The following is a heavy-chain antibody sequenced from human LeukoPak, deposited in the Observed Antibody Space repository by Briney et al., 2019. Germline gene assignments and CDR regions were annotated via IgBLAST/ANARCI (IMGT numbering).Heavy chain of an antibody. Sequence: GASVKVSCKASGYTFTSYGISWVRQAPGQGLEWMGWISAYNGNTNYAQKLQGRVTMTTDTSTSTAYMELRSLRSDDTAVYYCARKPPDYYYYGMDVWGQGTMVTVSS. J-gene: IGHJ6*02. V-gene: IGHV1-18*01. CDR2: ISAYNGNT. CDR3: ARKPPDYYYYGMDV. CDR1: GYTFTSYG.